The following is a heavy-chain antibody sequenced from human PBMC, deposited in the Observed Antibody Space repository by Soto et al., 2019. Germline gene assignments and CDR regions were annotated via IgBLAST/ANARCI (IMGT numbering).Heavy chain of an antibody. D-gene: IGHD6-19*01. CDR1: GGSISSSSYY. CDR2: IYYSGST. V-gene: IGHV4-39*01. Sequence: PSDTLSITCTVSGGSISSSSYYWGWIRQPPGKGLEWIGSIYYSGSTYYNPSLKSRVTISVDTSKNQFSLKLSSVTAADTAVYYCARRRIPVAGEVFDYWGQGTLVTVSS. J-gene: IGHJ4*02. CDR3: ARRRIPVAGEVFDY.